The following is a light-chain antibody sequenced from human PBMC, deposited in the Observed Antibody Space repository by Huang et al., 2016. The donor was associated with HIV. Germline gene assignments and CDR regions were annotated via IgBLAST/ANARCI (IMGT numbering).Light chain of an antibody. J-gene: IGKJ5*01. CDR1: QSVGSN. CDR3: QQRNSWPPIT. Sequence: DIVLTQSPATLSLSTGERATHSCRASQSVGSNLAWYQHKPGQAPRPLIYDASNRASGIPARFSGSGSGTDFTLTVNILEPEDSALYYCQQRNSWPPITFGQGTRLEIK. V-gene: IGKV3-11*01. CDR2: DAS.